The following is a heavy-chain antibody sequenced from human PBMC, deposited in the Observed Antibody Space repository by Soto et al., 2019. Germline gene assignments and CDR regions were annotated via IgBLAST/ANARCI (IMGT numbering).Heavy chain of an antibody. CDR2: IYHTGST. J-gene: IGHJ6*02. V-gene: IGHV4-31*03. CDR1: GGSISSVDYY. CDR3: AREQVPTLDYYGMDV. Sequence: QVQLQESGPGLVKPSQTLSLTCTVSGGSISSVDYYWNWIRQLPGKGLEWIGYIYHTGSTYYNPSLKSRLRILVDTSKNQFSLRLTALTAADTAVYYCAREQVPTLDYYGMDVWGQGTTVTVSS.